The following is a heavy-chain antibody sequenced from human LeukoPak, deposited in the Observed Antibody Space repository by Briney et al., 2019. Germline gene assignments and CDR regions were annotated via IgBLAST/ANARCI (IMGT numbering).Heavy chain of an antibody. J-gene: IGHJ3*02. CDR2: INHSGST. V-gene: IGHV4-34*01. CDR1: GGSFSDYY. CDR3: ARAPGAFDI. Sequence: SETLSLTCAVHGGSFSDYYCSWIRQPPGKGLEWLGEINHSGSTNYNPSLKSRLTISVDTSENHFSLKLSSVTAADTAIYFCARAPGAFDIWGQGTMVTVSS.